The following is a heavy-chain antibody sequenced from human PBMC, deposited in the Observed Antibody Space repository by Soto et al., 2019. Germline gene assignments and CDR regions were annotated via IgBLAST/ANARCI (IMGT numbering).Heavy chain of an antibody. Sequence: QVQLVQSGGEVKKPGASVKVSCKASGYTFTNYGISWVRQAPGQGLEWMGWINVYNGNTKYAQKVQGRVTMTTNTASSPAYMELRSVRSDDTAVYYCARGVGSGSYYNQYDLFDPWGQGTLVTVSS. V-gene: IGHV1-18*01. J-gene: IGHJ5*02. CDR2: INVYNGNT. D-gene: IGHD3-10*01. CDR1: GYTFTNYG. CDR3: ARGVGSGSYYNQYDLFDP.